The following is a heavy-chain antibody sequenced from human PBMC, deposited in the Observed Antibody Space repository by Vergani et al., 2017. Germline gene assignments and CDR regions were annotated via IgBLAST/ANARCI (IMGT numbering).Heavy chain of an antibody. J-gene: IGHJ1*01. CDR2: ISSGGGDI. CDR3: TTAWGLYYLHGEYFQY. D-gene: IGHD3-10*01. V-gene: IGHV3-23*01. Sequence: EVQLLESGGGLVQPGGSRRLSCAGAGFTFDTYTMAYVRQAPGKGLEWVATISSGGGDIFYADSVKGRFTISRANSKKTLFLQMNSLKDEDTAVYYCTTAWGLYYLHGEYFQYWGRGTLVSVSS. CDR1: GFTFDTYT.